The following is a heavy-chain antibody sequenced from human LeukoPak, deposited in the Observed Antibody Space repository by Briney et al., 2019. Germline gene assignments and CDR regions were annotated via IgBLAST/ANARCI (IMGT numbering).Heavy chain of an antibody. CDR1: GGSFSGYY. Sequence: SETLSLTCAVYGGSFSGYYLTWIRQPPGKGLEWIGEINHSGGTNYNPSLKSRVTMSVDTSKNQFSLKLSSVTAADTAVYYCASFPLGWVAFDIWGQGTMVTVSS. CDR3: ASFPLGWVAFDI. D-gene: IGHD3-16*01. CDR2: INHSGGT. J-gene: IGHJ3*02. V-gene: IGHV4-34*01.